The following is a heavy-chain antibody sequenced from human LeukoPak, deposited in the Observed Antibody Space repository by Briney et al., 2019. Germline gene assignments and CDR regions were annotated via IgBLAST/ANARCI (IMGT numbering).Heavy chain of an antibody. J-gene: IGHJ4*02. Sequence: SQTLSLTCAISGDSVSIHSAAWNWIRQSPSRGLEWLGRTFYRSKWYNDYAVSVKSRITINPDTSKNQFSLQLNSVTPEATAVYDCARDPNGWLVPYYFDYWGQGTLVTVSS. D-gene: IGHD6-19*01. CDR1: GDSVSIHSAA. V-gene: IGHV6-1*01. CDR2: TFYRSKWYN. CDR3: ARDPNGWLVPYYFDY.